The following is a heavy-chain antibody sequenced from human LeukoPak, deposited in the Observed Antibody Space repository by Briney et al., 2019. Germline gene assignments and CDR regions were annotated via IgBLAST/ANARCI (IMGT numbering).Heavy chain of an antibody. D-gene: IGHD1-26*01. CDR2: INPNSGGT. V-gene: IGHV1-2*02. CDR1: GYTFTGYY. CDR3: ARDVGATTGYYYMDV. J-gene: IGHJ6*03. Sequence: ASVKDSCKASGYTFTGYYMHWVRQAPGQGLEWMGWINPNSGGTNYAQKFQGRVTMTRDTSISTAYMELSRLRSDDTAVYYCARDVGATTGYYYMDVWGKGTTVTVSS.